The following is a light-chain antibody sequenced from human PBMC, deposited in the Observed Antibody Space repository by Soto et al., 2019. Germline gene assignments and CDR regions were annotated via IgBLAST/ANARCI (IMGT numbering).Light chain of an antibody. CDR3: QQSYSIPLT. Sequence: DIQLTQSPSSLSASVGDRVTITCRASQRINTYMNWYQHKPGKAPNLLIFPPSTLQSGVPSRFSGSGSGTDFTLTISSLQPEDFATYYCQQSYSIPLTVGGGTKVDIK. V-gene: IGKV1-39*01. CDR2: PPS. J-gene: IGKJ4*01. CDR1: QRINTY.